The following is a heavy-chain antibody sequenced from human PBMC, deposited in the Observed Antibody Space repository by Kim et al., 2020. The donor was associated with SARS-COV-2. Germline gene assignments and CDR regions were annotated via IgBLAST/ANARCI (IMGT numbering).Heavy chain of an antibody. V-gene: IGHV1-46*01. CDR3: ARMAQPCSGGTCYRSGFDP. CDR2: INPSGGST. D-gene: IGHD2-15*01. J-gene: IGHJ5*02. Sequence: ASVKVSCKASGYTFTNYYMNWVRQAPGQGLEWVGVINPSGGSTTYAQKFQGRVTMTRDTSTSTVYMELSSLRSEDTAVYYCARMAQPCSGGTCYRSGFDPWGQGTLVTVSS. CDR1: GYTFTNYY.